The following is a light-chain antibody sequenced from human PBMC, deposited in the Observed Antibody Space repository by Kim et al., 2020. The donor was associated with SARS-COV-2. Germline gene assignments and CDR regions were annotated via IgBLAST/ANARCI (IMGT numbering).Light chain of an antibody. Sequence: SSELTQDPAVSVALGQTVRITCQGDSLRSYYASWYQQKPGQAPVLVIYGKNNRPSGIPDRFSGSSSGNQASLTITGAQAEDEADYYCNSRDSSGNHQYVF. V-gene: IGLV3-19*01. CDR3: NSRDSSGNHQYV. J-gene: IGLJ1*01. CDR1: SLRSYY. CDR2: GKN.